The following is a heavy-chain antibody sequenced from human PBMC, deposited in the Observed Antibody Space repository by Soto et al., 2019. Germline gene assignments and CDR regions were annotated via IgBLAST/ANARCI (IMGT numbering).Heavy chain of an antibody. CDR2: IYYSGST. CDR1: GGSISSYN. Sequence: NPSETLSLTCTVSGGSISSYNWRWIRQPPGKGLEWIGYIYYSGSTNYNPSLKSRVTISVDTSKNQFSLKLSSVTAADTAVYYCARAKKYAAYFYDSSGYYYWFDPWGQGTLVTVSS. D-gene: IGHD3-22*01. V-gene: IGHV4-59*01. J-gene: IGHJ5*02. CDR3: ARAKKYAAYFYDSSGYYYWFDP.